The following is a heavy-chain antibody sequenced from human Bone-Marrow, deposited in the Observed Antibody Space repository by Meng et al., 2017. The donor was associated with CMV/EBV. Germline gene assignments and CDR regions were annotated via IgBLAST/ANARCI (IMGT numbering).Heavy chain of an antibody. Sequence: ASVKVSCKASGYTFSTYGISWVRQAPGQGLEWMGWISAYNGNTKYAQKFQGRVTMTTDTSTSTAYMELKSLRSADTAVYYCARDYYDSSGYHYYYYGMDVWGQGTTVTVSS. CDR2: ISAYNGNT. D-gene: IGHD3-22*01. CDR1: GYTFSTYG. J-gene: IGHJ6*02. CDR3: ARDYYDSSGYHYYYYGMDV. V-gene: IGHV1-18*01.